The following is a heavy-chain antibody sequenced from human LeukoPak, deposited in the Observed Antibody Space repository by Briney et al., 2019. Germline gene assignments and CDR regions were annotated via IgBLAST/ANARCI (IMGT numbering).Heavy chain of an antibody. CDR2: ISAYNGNT. CDR1: GYTFTSYG. Sequence: GASVKVSCKASGYTFTSYGISWVRQAPGQGLEWMGWISAYNGNTNYAQKLQGRVTMTTDTSTSTAYMELRSLRSDDTAVYYCARDLDPGGSGDYFDYWGQGTLVTVSS. D-gene: IGHD3-10*01. J-gene: IGHJ4*02. V-gene: IGHV1-18*01. CDR3: ARDLDPGGSGDYFDY.